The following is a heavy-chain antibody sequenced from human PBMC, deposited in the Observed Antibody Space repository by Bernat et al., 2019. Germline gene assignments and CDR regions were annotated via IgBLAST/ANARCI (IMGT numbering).Heavy chain of an antibody. CDR3: ARKPQYGDYIWGSYRPRTGYFDY. V-gene: IGHV4-34*01. J-gene: IGHJ4*02. D-gene: IGHD3-16*02. Sequence: QVQLQESGPGLVKPSETLSLTCTVSGGSISSYYWSWIRQPPGKGLEWIGEINHSGSTNYNPSLKSRVTISVDTSKNQFSLKLSSVTAADTAVYYCARKPQYGDYIWGSYRPRTGYFDYWGQGTLVTVSS. CDR2: INHSGST. CDR1: GGSISSYY.